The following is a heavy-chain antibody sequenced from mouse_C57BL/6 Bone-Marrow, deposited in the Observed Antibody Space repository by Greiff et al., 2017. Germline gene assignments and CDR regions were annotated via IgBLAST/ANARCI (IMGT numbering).Heavy chain of an antibody. CDR2: IYPRSGNT. CDR3: ARVTQATGFAY. CDR1: GYTFTSYG. D-gene: IGHD3-2*02. V-gene: IGHV1-81*01. Sequence: VKLQESGAELARPGASVKLSCKASGYTFTSYGISWVKQRTGQGLEWIGEIYPRSGNTYYNEKFKGKATLTADKSSSTAYMALRSLTSEDSAVYFCARVTQATGFAYWGQGTLVTVSA. J-gene: IGHJ3*01.